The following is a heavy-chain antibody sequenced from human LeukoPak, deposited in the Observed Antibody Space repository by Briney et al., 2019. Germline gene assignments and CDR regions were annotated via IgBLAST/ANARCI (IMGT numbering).Heavy chain of an antibody. CDR3: ARGPYCGGDCYSWYFDL. D-gene: IGHD2-21*02. CDR2: IIPISGTA. V-gene: IGHV1-69*13. J-gene: IGHJ2*01. Sequence: GASVTVSCTASGGTFSIYAISWVRQAPGQGLEWMGGIIPISGTANYAQKFQGRVTITADESTSTAYMELSSLRSEDTAVYYCARGPYCGGDCYSWYFDLWGRGTLVTVSS. CDR1: GGTFSIYA.